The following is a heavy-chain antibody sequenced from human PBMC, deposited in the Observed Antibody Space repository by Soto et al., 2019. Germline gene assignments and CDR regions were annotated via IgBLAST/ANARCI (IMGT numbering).Heavy chain of an antibody. J-gene: IGHJ5*02. D-gene: IGHD6-19*01. CDR1: GYTFTGSY. V-gene: IGHV1-2*02. Sequence: ASVKVSCKASGYTFTGSYMHWVRQAPGQGLEWMGWINPNSGGTNYAQKFQGRVTMTRDTSISTAYMELSRHRSDDTAVYYWARDRSSGPGWFDPWGRGTLVTVSS. CDR3: ARDRSSGPGWFDP. CDR2: INPNSGGT.